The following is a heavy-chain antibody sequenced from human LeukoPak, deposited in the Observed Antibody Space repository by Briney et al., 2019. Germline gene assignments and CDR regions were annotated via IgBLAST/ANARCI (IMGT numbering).Heavy chain of an antibody. J-gene: IGHJ4*02. CDR2: ISGSGGST. D-gene: IGHD4-17*01. Sequence: PGGSLRLSCAASGFTFSSYAMRWVRQAPGKGLEWVSGISGSGGSTYYADFVKGRFTISRDNSKNSLYLQMNSLRAEDTAVYYCARFAGGLREWGQGTLVTVSS. CDR3: ARFAGGLRE. CDR1: GFTFSSYA. V-gene: IGHV3-23*01.